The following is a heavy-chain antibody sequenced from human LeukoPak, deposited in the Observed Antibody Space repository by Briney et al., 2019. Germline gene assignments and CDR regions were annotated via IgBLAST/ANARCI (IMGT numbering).Heavy chain of an antibody. D-gene: IGHD1-7*01. CDR1: RYTFTGYY. CDR3: ARGSNWNYSY. J-gene: IGHJ4*02. Sequence: SVKVSCKASRYTFTGYYMHWVRQAPGQGLEWMGRIIPIFGTANYAQKFQGRVTITTDESTSTAYMELSSLRSEDTAVYYCARGSNWNYSYWGQGTLVTVSS. CDR2: IIPIFGTA. V-gene: IGHV1-69*05.